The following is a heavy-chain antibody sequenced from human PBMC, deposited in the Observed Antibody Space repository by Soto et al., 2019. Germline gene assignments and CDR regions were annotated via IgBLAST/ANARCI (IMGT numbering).Heavy chain of an antibody. CDR2: IIPSVTAA. D-gene: IGHD3-16*01. CDR1: GGTFNSYA. Sequence: QVQLVQPGAEVKKPGSSVKVSCKASGGTFNSYAISWLRQAPGQGLEWMGEIIPSVTAANYARKFQGRVTITADESTSTADMELSSMTSEDTAMYYCAREKAHSRALRVSDAFDIWGQGTMVTVSS. CDR3: AREKAHSRALRVSDAFDI. J-gene: IGHJ3*02. V-gene: IGHV1-69*01.